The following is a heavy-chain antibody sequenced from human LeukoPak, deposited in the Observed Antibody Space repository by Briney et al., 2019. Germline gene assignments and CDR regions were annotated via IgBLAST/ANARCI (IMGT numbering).Heavy chain of an antibody. CDR3: ARKGYSSSWWSFDY. V-gene: IGHV1-2*02. CDR2: INPNSGGT. D-gene: IGHD6-13*01. Sequence: ASVKVSCKASGGTFSSYAISWVRQAPGQGLEWMGWINPNSGGTNYAQKFQGRVTMTRDTSISTAYMELSRLRSDDTAVYYCARKGYSSSWWSFDYWGQGTLVTVSS. J-gene: IGHJ4*02. CDR1: GGTFSSYA.